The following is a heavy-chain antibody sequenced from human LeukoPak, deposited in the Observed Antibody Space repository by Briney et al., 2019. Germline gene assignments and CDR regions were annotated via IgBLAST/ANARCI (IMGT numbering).Heavy chain of an antibody. CDR3: ARLSVGGYSYGTIRKTFDY. CDR1: GGSISSGGYY. D-gene: IGHD5-18*01. J-gene: IGHJ4*02. Sequence: KSSETLSLTCTVSGGSISSGGYYWSWIRQHPGKGLEWIGYIYYSGSTYYNPSLKSRVTISVDTPKNQFSLKLSSVTAADTAVYYCARLSVGGYSYGTIRKTFDYWGQGTLVTVSS. V-gene: IGHV4-31*03. CDR2: IYYSGST.